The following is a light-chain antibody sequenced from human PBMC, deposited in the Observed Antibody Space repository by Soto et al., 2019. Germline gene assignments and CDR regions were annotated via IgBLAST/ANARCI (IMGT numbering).Light chain of an antibody. V-gene: IGLV1-40*01. CDR3: QSYDSSLSGSV. CDR2: GNS. J-gene: IGLJ3*02. CDR1: SSNIGAGYD. Sequence: QSVLTQPPSVSGAPGQRVTISCTGSSSNIGAGYDVHWYQQLPGTAPKLLIYGNSNRPSGVPDRFSGSQSGTSASLAITGLQAEDAADYYCQSYDSSLSGSVFGGGTKLTVL.